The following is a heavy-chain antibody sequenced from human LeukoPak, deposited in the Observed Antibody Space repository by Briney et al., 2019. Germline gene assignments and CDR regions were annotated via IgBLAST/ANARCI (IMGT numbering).Heavy chain of an antibody. CDR2: ISGSGGST. J-gene: IGHJ4*02. CDR1: GFTFSSYA. D-gene: IGHD4-17*01. V-gene: IGHV3-23*01. CDR3: APSNYFGIFTVTFDY. Sequence: GGSLRLSCAASGFTFSSYAMSWVRQAPGKGLEWVSAISGSGGSTYYADSVKGRFTTSRDNSKNTLYLQMNSLRAEDTAVYYCAPSNYFGIFTVTFDYWGQGTLVTVSS.